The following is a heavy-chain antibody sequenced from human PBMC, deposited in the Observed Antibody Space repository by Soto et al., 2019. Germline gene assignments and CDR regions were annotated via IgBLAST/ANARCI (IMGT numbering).Heavy chain of an antibody. V-gene: IGHV4-59*08. CDR2: IYSNGNT. J-gene: IGHJ6*02. CDR1: GGSISNSY. Sequence: SETLSLTCTVSGGSISNSYWSWIRQSPGKGLERIGYIYSNGNTNYNPSLKSRLTISIDPSKNQFSLKLSSLSAADTAVYYCARHIPPFFYDSGLCAVWAQRTTVTVS. CDR3: ARHIPPFFYDSGLCAV. D-gene: IGHD3-10*01.